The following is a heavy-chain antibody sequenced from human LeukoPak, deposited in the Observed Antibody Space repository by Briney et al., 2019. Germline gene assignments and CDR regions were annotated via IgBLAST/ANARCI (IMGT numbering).Heavy chain of an antibody. CDR2: IGGSGGST. CDR1: GFTFSDHA. J-gene: IGHJ4*02. Sequence: AGGSLRLSCAASGFTFSDHAMSWVRQAPGKGLEWVSSIGGSGGSTYYADSVKGRFTISRDNSKNTLYLQMNSLRAEDTAVYYCAKVETAAAATLRGFDYWGQGTLVTVSS. D-gene: IGHD6-13*01. CDR3: AKVETAAAATLRGFDY. V-gene: IGHV3-23*01.